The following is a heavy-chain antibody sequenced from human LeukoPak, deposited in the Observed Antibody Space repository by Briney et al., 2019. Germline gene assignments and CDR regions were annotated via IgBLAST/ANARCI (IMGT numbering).Heavy chain of an antibody. D-gene: IGHD2-2*01. J-gene: IGHJ2*01. CDR2: ISGSGGST. CDR3: ARERLGATKRVVNYDFDL. CDR1: GFTFSSYA. V-gene: IGHV3-23*01. Sequence: PGGSLRLSCAASGFTFSSYAMSWVRRAPGKGLEWVSAISGSGGSTYYADSVKGRFTISRDNSKNTLYLQMNSLRAGDTAMYYCARERLGATKRVVNYDFDLWGRGTLVTVSS.